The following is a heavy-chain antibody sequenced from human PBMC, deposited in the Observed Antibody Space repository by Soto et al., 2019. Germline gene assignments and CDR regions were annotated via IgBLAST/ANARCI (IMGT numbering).Heavy chain of an antibody. J-gene: IGHJ4*02. CDR3: ARDGNQYGLDY. CDR2: IYYSGST. Sequence: SETLSLTCTVSGGSISSYYWSWIRQPPGKGLEWIGYIYYSGSTNYNPSLKSRVTISVDTSKNQFSLKLSSVTAADTAVYYCARDGNQYGLDYWGQGTLVTVSS. D-gene: IGHD1-26*01. CDR1: GGSISSYY. V-gene: IGHV4-59*01.